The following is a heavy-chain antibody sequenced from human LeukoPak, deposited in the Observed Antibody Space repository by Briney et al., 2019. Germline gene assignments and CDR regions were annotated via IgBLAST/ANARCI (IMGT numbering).Heavy chain of an antibody. D-gene: IGHD3-10*01. V-gene: IGHV3-33*01. CDR1: GFTFSSYG. Sequence: GRSLRLSCAESGFTFSSYGMHWVRQAPGKGLEWVAVIWYDGSNKYYADSVKGRFTISRDNSKNTLFLQMNSLRAEDTAVYYCARDLGIVRGGFPKTANWFDPWGQGTLVTVSS. CDR2: IWYDGSNK. J-gene: IGHJ5*02. CDR3: ARDLGIVRGGFPKTANWFDP.